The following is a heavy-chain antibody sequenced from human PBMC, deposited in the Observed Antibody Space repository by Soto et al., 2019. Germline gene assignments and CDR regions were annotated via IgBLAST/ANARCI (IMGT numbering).Heavy chain of an antibody. CDR1: GFTFSNSA. V-gene: IGHV3-7*01. CDR2: IKTDGSEK. Sequence: GGSLRLSCAASGFTFSNSAMTWVRQAPGKGLEWVASIKTDGSEKYYVDSVKGRFTISRDNAKNSLYLQMNSLRAEDTAVYYCARGGRSGDYWGQGTLVTVSS. D-gene: IGHD2-15*01. CDR3: ARGGRSGDY. J-gene: IGHJ4*02.